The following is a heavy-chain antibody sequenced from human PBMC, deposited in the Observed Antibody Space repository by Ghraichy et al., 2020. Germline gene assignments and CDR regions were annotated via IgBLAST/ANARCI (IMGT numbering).Heavy chain of an antibody. V-gene: IGHV1-8*01. CDR1: GYTFTSYD. D-gene: IGHD6-6*01. CDR2: MNPNSGNT. CDR3: ARGGGGSSSSLDNWFDP. J-gene: IGHJ5*02. Sequence: ASVKVSCKASGYTFTSYDINWVRQATGQGLEWMGWMNPNSGNTGYAQKFQGRVTMTRNTSISTAYMELSSLRSEDTAVYYCARGGGGSSSSLDNWFDPWGQGTLVNVSS.